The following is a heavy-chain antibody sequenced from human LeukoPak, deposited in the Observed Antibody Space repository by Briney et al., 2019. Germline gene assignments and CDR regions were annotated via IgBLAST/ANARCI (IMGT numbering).Heavy chain of an antibody. CDR1: RFIFTSYW. Sequence: GGSLRLSCAASRFIFTSYWMSWVRQAPGKGLEWVANINYDGSEKYYIDSVKGRFTISRDNAKNSLYLQMNSQRAEDTAVYYCARVRVGGTNYFDSWGQGTLVTVSS. CDR3: ARVRVGGTNYFDS. V-gene: IGHV3-7*04. CDR2: INYDGSEK. J-gene: IGHJ4*02. D-gene: IGHD1-26*01.